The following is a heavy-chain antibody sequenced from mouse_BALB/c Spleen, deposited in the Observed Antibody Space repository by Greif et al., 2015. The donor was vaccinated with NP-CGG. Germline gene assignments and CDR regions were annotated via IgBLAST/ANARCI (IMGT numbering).Heavy chain of an antibody. CDR3: ARDYYGSSYYFDY. V-gene: IGHV5-15*02. Sequence: EVKLVESGGGLVQPGGSRKLSCAASGFTFSDYGMAWVRQAPGKGPEWVAFISNLAYSIYYADTVTGRFTISRENGKNTLYLEMSGLRSEDTAMYYCARDYYGSSYYFDYWGQGTTLTVSS. CDR1: GFTFSDYG. J-gene: IGHJ2*01. CDR2: ISNLAYSI. D-gene: IGHD1-1*01.